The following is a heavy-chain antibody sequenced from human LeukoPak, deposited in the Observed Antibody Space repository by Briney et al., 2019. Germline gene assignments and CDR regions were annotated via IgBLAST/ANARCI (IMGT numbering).Heavy chain of an antibody. Sequence: SETLSLTCTVSGVSISSYYWSWIRQPPGKGLGWIGYIYYSGSTNYNPSLKSRVTISVDTSKNQFSLKLSSVTAADTAVYFCARMPYYYDSTGLFDYWGQGTLVTVFS. CDR1: GVSISSYY. CDR2: IYYSGST. D-gene: IGHD3-22*01. CDR3: ARMPYYYDSTGLFDY. J-gene: IGHJ4*02. V-gene: IGHV4-59*01.